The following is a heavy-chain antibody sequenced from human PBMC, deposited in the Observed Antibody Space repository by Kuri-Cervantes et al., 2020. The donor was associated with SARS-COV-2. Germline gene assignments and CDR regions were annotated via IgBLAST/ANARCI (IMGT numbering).Heavy chain of an antibody. CDR3: ARGPWMGTYYFDY. CDR1: GFTFSSYA. Sequence: LSLTCAASGFTFSSYAMHWVRQAPGKGLEWVAVISYDGSNKYYADSVKGRFTISRDNSKNTLYLQMNSLRAEDTAVYYCARGPWMGTYYFDYWGQGTLVTVSS. CDR2: ISYDGSNK. V-gene: IGHV3-30-3*01. J-gene: IGHJ4*02. D-gene: IGHD7-27*01.